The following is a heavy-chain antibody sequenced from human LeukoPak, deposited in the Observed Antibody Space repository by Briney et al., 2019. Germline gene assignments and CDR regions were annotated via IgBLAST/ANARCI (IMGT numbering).Heavy chain of an antibody. CDR2: IRYDGSNK. D-gene: IGHD3-10*01. CDR1: GFTFSSYG. CDR3: ARPLMYYYGSETYFWFDP. Sequence: GGSLRLSCAASGFTFSSYGMHWVRQAPGKGLEWVAFIRYDGSNKYYADSVKGRFTISRDNSKNTLYLQMNSLRAEDTAVYYCARPLMYYYGSETYFWFDPWGQGTPVTVSS. V-gene: IGHV3-30*02. J-gene: IGHJ5*02.